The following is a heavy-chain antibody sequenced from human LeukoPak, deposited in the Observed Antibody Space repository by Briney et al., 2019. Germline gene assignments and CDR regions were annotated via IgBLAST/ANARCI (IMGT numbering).Heavy chain of an antibody. CDR1: GFTFSNAW. J-gene: IGHJ6*03. CDR3: TRQGGSSWYQSAANYMDV. D-gene: IGHD6-13*01. CDR2: IKSKTDGGTT. V-gene: IGHV3-15*01. Sequence: GGSLRLSCAASGFTFSNAWMSWVRQAPGKGLEWVGRIKSKTDGGTTDYAAPVKGRFTISRDDSKNTLYLQMNSLKTEDTAVYYCTRQGGSSWYQSAANYMDVWGKGTTVTVSS.